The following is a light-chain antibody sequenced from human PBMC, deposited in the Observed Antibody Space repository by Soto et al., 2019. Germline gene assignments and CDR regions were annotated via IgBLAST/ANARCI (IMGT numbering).Light chain of an antibody. CDR1: QSISSS. J-gene: IGKJ1*01. Sequence: DIQMTQSPSSLSASVRDRVTITCRASQSISSSLNWYQQKPGKAPKLLIYAASSLQSGVPSRFSSSGSGTDFTLTISSLQPEDFATYYCQQSYSTPRTFGQGTKVEIK. CDR3: QQSYSTPRT. CDR2: AAS. V-gene: IGKV1-39*01.